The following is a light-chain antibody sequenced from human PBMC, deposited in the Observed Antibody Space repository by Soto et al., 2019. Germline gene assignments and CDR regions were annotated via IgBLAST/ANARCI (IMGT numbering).Light chain of an antibody. CDR3: QQYGSSPTWT. CDR2: GAS. V-gene: IGKV3-20*01. J-gene: IGKJ1*01. Sequence: EIVLTKSPATLSLSPGERATLSCRASQSVSSNYLAWYQQKPGQAPRLLIYGASTRATGIPDRFSGSGSGTDFTLTISSLEFGDSAVYYCQQYGSSPTWTFGQGTKVDIK. CDR1: QSVSSNY.